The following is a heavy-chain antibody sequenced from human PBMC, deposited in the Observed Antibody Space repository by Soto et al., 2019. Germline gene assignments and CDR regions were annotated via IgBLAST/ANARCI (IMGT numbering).Heavy chain of an antibody. CDR2: ITNGGTTI. D-gene: IGHD3-3*01. Sequence: GGSLRLSCAASGFTFSSYSMNWVRQAPGKGLEWISYITNGGTTIYYADSVKGRFTISRDNAKNSLYLHMNSLRDDDTAVYYCATPVVRFLEWTTDYWGQGXLVTVSS. J-gene: IGHJ4*02. CDR3: ATPVVRFLEWTTDY. V-gene: IGHV3-48*02. CDR1: GFTFSSYS.